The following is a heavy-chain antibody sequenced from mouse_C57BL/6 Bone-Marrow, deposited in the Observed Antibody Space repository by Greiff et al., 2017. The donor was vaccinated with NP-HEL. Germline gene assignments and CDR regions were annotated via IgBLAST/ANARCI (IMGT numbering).Heavy chain of an antibody. V-gene: IGHV1-82*01. Sequence: QVQLQQSGPELVKPGASVKISCKASGYAFSSSWMNWVKQRPGKGLEWIGRIYPGDGDTNYNGKFKGQATLTADKSSSTAYMQLSSLTSEDSAVYFSARVPLYYAMDYWGQGTSVTVSS. J-gene: IGHJ4*01. CDR3: ARVPLYYAMDY. CDR1: GYAFSSSW. CDR2: IYPGDGDT.